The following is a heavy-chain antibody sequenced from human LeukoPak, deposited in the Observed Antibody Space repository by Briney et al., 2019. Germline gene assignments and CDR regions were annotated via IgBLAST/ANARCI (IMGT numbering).Heavy chain of an antibody. D-gene: IGHD2-15*01. CDR2: IKSDGSTT. Sequence: GGSLRLSCAASGFTLSSYWVHWVRQGPGKGLVWVSRIKSDGSTTGYADSVKGRFTISRDNAKNTLYLQMNSLRAEDTAVYYCARDRACGGGSCYSNAFDIWGQGTMVTVSS. V-gene: IGHV3-74*01. J-gene: IGHJ3*02. CDR3: ARDRACGGGSCYSNAFDI. CDR1: GFTLSSYW.